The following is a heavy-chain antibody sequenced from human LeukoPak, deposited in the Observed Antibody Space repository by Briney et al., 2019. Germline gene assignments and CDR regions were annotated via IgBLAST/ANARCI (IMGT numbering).Heavy chain of an antibody. J-gene: IGHJ6*04. V-gene: IGHV3-66*01. CDR1: GFTVSNNY. Sequence: GGSLRLSCAASGFTVSNNYMRWVRQAPGKGLEWVSLIYSGGSTYYTDSVKGRFIISRDNAKNSLYLQMNSLRAEDTAVYYCAELGITMIGGVWGKGTTVTISS. CDR2: IYSGGST. CDR3: AELGITMIGGV. D-gene: IGHD3-10*02.